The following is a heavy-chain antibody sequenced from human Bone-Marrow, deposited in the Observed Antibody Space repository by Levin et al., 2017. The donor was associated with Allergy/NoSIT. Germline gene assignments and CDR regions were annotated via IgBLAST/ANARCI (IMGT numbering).Heavy chain of an antibody. CDR3: AKETTAEPYYFDY. Sequence: GESLKISCAASGFTFSSYAMSWVRQAPGKGLEWVSAISGSGGSTYYADSVKGRFTISRDNSKNTLYLQMNSLRAEDTAVYYCAKETTAEPYYFDYWGQGTLVTVSS. V-gene: IGHV3-23*01. CDR1: GFTFSSYA. D-gene: IGHD4-11*01. CDR2: ISGSGGST. J-gene: IGHJ4*02.